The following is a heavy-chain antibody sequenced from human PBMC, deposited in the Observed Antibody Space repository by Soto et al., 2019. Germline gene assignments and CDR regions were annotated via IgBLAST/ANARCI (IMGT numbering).Heavy chain of an antibody. Sequence: SETLSLTCAVYGGSFSGYYWSWIRQPPGKGLEWIGEINHSGSTNYNPSLKSRVTISVDTSKNQFSLKLSSVTAADTAVYYCARYMAVPRSSSIYWGQGTLVTVSS. CDR2: INHSGST. D-gene: IGHD6-6*01. J-gene: IGHJ4*02. CDR3: ARYMAVPRSSSIY. CDR1: GGSFSGYY. V-gene: IGHV4-34*01.